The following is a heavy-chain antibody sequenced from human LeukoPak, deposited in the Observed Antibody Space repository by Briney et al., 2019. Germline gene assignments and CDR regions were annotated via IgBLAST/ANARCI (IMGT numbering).Heavy chain of an antibody. CDR2: ISAYNGNT. D-gene: IGHD1-26*01. Sequence: ASVKVSCKASGGTFSSYAISWVRQAPGQGLEWMGWISAYNGNTNYAQKLQGRVTMTTDTSTSTAYMELRSLRSDDTAVYYCVVGATATLNYWGQGTLVTVSS. CDR1: GGTFSSYA. CDR3: VVGATATLNY. J-gene: IGHJ4*02. V-gene: IGHV1-18*01.